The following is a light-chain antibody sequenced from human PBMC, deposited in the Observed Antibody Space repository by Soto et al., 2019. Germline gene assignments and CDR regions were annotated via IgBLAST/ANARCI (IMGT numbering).Light chain of an antibody. J-gene: IGLJ1*01. CDR3: LSLASSGTCD. CDR1: SCDVGGDNY. Sequence: QSVLTQPASVSGSPGQSITISCTGNSCDVGGDNYVSWYQQHPHTAPKVMIYDVSYRSSGVSNRFSGSKSGNTASLSISGRQAEDEANSDSLSLASSGTCDFGNGTSSPS. V-gene: IGLV2-14*03. CDR2: DVS.